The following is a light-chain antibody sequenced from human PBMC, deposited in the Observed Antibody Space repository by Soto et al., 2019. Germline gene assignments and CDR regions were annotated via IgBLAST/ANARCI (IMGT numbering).Light chain of an antibody. Sequence: IVLTQSPGTLSLSPGARAPLSCRASQRVSARYLAWSHHNPGQAPRLLIFGASDRATGIPDRFSGSGSGTDFTLTIDRLEPEDFAMYYCQQYSDSPPTFGQGTKVDIK. J-gene: IGKJ1*01. CDR1: QRVSARY. CDR2: GAS. CDR3: QQYSDSPPT. V-gene: IGKV3-20*01.